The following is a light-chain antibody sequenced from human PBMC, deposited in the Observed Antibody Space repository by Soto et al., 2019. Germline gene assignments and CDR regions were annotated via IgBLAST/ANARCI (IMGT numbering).Light chain of an antibody. CDR1: QTISNT. V-gene: IGKV3-15*01. CDR2: AAS. Sequence: EVVMTQSPATLSVSPGERVTLSCRANQTISNTLAWYQQKPGQAPRLLIYAASTRATGVPARFSGSGSGTEFTLTISSLQSEDFTIYYCQQRVNWPPTFGGGTKVEI. CDR3: QQRVNWPPT. J-gene: IGKJ4*01.